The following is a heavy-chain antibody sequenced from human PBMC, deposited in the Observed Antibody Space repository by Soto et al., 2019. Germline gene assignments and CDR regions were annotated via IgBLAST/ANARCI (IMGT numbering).Heavy chain of an antibody. CDR3: VRGGNPYHYATSGPGTFDK. V-gene: IGHV4-30-4*01. CDR1: GDSVSGGDSY. D-gene: IGHD3-22*01. Sequence: QVQLQESGPGLVKHSQTLSLTCTVSGDSVSGGDSYWSWIRQPPGKALEWIGYTSFSGYTSYTPSLQSRVAISVDMSKSQSSLRLTSVTAADTAIYYCVRGGNPYHYATSGPGTFDKWGQGTLVSVSS. J-gene: IGHJ4*02. CDR2: TSFSGYT.